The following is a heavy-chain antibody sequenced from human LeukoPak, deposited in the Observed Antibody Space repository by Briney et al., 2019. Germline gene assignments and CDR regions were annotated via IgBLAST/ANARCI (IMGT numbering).Heavy chain of an antibody. Sequence: ASETLSLACTVSGGSISSSSYYWGRIRQPPGKGLEWIGSIYYSGSTYYNPSLKSRVTISVDTSKNQFSLKLSSVTAADTAVYYCARQGSGYDQAQWLSGVYNWFDPWGQGTLVTVSS. CDR1: GGSISSSSYY. CDR2: IYYSGST. D-gene: IGHD5-12*01. V-gene: IGHV4-39*01. J-gene: IGHJ5*02. CDR3: ARQGSGYDQAQWLSGVYNWFDP.